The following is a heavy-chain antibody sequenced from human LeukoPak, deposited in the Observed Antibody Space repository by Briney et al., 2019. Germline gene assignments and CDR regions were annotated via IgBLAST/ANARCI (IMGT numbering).Heavy chain of an antibody. CDR1: GGSISSSNW. Sequence: PSGNLSLTCAVSGGSISSSNWWSWVRQPPGKGLEWIGEIYHSGSTNYNPSLKSRVTISVDKSRNQFSLKLSSVTAADTAVYYCARVEPVCGGDCYIIDYWGQGTLVTVSS. CDR3: ARVEPVCGGDCYIIDY. V-gene: IGHV4-4*02. CDR2: IYHSGST. D-gene: IGHD2-21*02. J-gene: IGHJ4*02.